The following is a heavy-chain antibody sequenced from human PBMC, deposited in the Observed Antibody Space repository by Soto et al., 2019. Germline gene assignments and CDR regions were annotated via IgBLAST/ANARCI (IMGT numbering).Heavy chain of an antibody. Sequence: SQALSLTCAISGESVCSNGAAWNWIRQSPSRGLEWLGRTYYRSKWYNDYAVSVKSRITITPDTSKSQFSLQLNSVTPEDTAVYYCARDKHDYFNRGIGFDTWGQGILVTVSS. CDR1: GESVCSNGAA. J-gene: IGHJ5*02. D-gene: IGHD4-17*01. V-gene: IGHV6-1*01. CDR3: ARDKHDYFNRGIGFDT. CDR2: TYYRSKWYN.